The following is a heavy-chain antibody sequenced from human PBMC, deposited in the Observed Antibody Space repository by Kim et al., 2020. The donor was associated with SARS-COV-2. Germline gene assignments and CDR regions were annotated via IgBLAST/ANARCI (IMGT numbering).Heavy chain of an antibody. CDR1: GFSFSTYW. CDR2: IKQDGTER. D-gene: IGHD2-2*01. CDR3: ARNQLLSHYYYYGMDV. Sequence: GGSLRLSCAATGFSFSTYWMSWVRQAPGQGLEWVASIKQDGTERYYVDSVKGRFAISRDNAENSLFLHMDSLRVEDTAVYYCARNQLLSHYYYYGMDVWGQGTTVTVPS. J-gene: IGHJ6*02. V-gene: IGHV3-7*03.